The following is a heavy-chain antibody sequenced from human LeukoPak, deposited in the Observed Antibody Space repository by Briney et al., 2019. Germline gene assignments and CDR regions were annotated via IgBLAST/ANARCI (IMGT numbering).Heavy chain of an antibody. CDR2: ISAYNGNT. Sequence: ASVKVSCKASGYTFTSYYMHWVRQAPGQGLEWMGWISAYNGNTNYAQKLQGRVTMTTDTSTSTAYMELRSLRSDDTAVYYCARLQAYYDFWSGYSNFDYWGQGTLVTVSS. V-gene: IGHV1-18*04. J-gene: IGHJ4*02. D-gene: IGHD3-3*01. CDR1: GYTFTSYY. CDR3: ARLQAYYDFWSGYSNFDY.